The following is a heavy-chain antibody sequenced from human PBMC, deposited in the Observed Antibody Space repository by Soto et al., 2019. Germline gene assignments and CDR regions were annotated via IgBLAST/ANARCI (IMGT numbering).Heavy chain of an antibody. J-gene: IGHJ3*02. D-gene: IGHD4-17*01. CDR3: AKERGTGDYGVNAVDI. CDR2: ISGRGENT. V-gene: IGHV3-23*01. CDR1: GFTFSVFA. Sequence: EVQLLESGGGLVQPGGSLRLSCAASGFTFSVFAMSWVRQAPGKGLELVSTISGRGENTYYADSVKGRFTISRDNSKNTRNRQRNSRRGEDTAVYYGAKERGTGDYGVNAVDIWGQGTMVTVAS.